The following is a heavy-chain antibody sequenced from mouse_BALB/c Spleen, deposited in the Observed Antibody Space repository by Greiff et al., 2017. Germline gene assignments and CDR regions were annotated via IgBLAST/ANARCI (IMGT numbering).Heavy chain of an antibody. V-gene: IGHV1-5*01. CDR2: IYPGNSDT. CDR1: GYTFTSYW. Sequence: VQLQQSGTVLARPGASVKMSCKASGYTFTSYWMHWVKQRPGQGLEWIGAIYPGNSDTSYNQKFKGKAKLTAVTSTSTAYMELSSLTNEDSAVYYCTRGEFITTATTWFAYWGQGTLVTVSA. J-gene: IGHJ3*01. D-gene: IGHD1-2*01. CDR3: TRGEFITTATTWFAY.